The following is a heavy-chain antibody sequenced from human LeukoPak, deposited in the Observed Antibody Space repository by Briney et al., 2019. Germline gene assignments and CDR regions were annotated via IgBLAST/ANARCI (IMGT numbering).Heavy chain of an antibody. J-gene: IGHJ4*02. V-gene: IGHV1-69*05. CDR1: GGTFSSYA. CDR3: ASEVAAARLDY. CDR2: IIPIFGTA. D-gene: IGHD6-13*01. Sequence: ASVEVSCKASGGTFSSYAISWVRQAPGQGLEWMGGIIPIFGTANYAQKFQGRVTITTDESTSTAYMELSSLRSEDTAVYYCASEVAAARLDYWGQGTLVTVSS.